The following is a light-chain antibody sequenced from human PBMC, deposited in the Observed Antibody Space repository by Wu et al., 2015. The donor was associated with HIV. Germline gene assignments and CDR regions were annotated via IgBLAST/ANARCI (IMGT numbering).Light chain of an antibody. J-gene: IGKJ1*01. V-gene: IGKV1-6*01. CDR2: AAS. CDR3: LQDYNYPWT. CDR1: QGIGND. Sequence: AIQMTQSPSSLSASVGDRVTITCRASQGIGNDLGWYQQKPGKAPKLLIYAASSLQSGVPSRFSGSGSGTDFTLTISSLQPEDFATYPCLQDYNYPWTFGQGTKAEIK.